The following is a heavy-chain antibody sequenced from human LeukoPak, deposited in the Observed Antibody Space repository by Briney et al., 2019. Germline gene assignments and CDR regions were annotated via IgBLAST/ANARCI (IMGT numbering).Heavy chain of an antibody. Sequence: PGGSLRLSCAASGFTFSRYWMNWVRQAPGKGLEWVANINQDGSEKYYVDSVKGRFSTSRDNANNLLYLQMNSLRAEDTAVYYCARDIHLRGGYSGYEGWYFDLWGRGTLVTVSS. CDR2: INQDGSEK. CDR3: ARDIHLRGGYSGYEGWYFDL. J-gene: IGHJ2*01. V-gene: IGHV3-7*01. D-gene: IGHD5-12*01. CDR1: GFTFSRYW.